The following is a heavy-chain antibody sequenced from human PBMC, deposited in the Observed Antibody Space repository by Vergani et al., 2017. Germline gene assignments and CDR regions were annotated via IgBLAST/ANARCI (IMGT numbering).Heavy chain of an antibody. CDR3: ARYYSAFDI. D-gene: IGHD3-10*01. Sequence: QVQLQESGPGLVKPSETLSLTCTVSGGSISSYYWSWIRQPPGKGLEWIGYIYYSGSTYYNPSLESRLTMSVDTSKNQFSLRLSSVTAADTAIYYCARYYSAFDIWGQGTMVTVSS. J-gene: IGHJ3*02. CDR1: GGSISSYY. V-gene: IGHV4-59*12. CDR2: IYYSGST.